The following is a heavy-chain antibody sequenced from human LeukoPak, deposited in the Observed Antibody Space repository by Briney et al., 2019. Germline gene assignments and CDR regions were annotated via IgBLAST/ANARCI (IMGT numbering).Heavy chain of an antibody. D-gene: IGHD3-22*01. CDR3: TRGPVYYYDSSGYYDDY. V-gene: IGHV3-73*01. CDR2: IRSKANSYAA. J-gene: IGHJ4*02. CDR1: GFTFSGSA. Sequence: GGSLRLSCAASGFTFSGSAMHWVRQASGDGLEWVGRIRSKANSYAAAHAASVKGRFTISRDDSKNTAYLQMNSLKTEDTAVYYCTRGPVYYYDSSGYYDDYWGQGTLVTVSS.